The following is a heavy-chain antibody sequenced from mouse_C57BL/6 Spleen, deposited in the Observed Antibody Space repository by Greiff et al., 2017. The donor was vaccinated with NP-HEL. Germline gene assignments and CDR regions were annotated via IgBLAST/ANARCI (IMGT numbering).Heavy chain of an antibody. V-gene: IGHV1-64*01. CDR1: GYTFTSYW. CDR2: IHPNSGST. D-gene: IGHD1-1*01. Sequence: VQLQQPGAELVKPGASVKLSCKASGYTFTSYWMHWVKQRPGQGLEWIGTIHPNSGSTNYNEKFKSKATLTVDKSSSTAYMQLSSLTSEDSAVYYCARGDYYGRSWYFDVWGTGTTVTVSS. CDR3: ARGDYYGRSWYFDV. J-gene: IGHJ1*03.